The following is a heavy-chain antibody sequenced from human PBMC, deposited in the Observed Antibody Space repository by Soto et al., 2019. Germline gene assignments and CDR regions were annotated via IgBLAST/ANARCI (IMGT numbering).Heavy chain of an antibody. D-gene: IGHD6-6*01. CDR1: GGSFSGYY. CDR2: INHSGST. J-gene: IGHJ6*03. V-gene: IGHV4-34*01. CDR3: ARGKIAARRGAYYYYMDV. Sequence: QVQLQQWGAGLLKPSETLSLTCAVYGGSFSGYYWSWIRQPPGKGLEWIGEINHSGSTNYNPSLKTRFTISVDTSKNQFSLKLSSVTAADTAVYYCARGKIAARRGAYYYYMDVWGKGTTVTVSS.